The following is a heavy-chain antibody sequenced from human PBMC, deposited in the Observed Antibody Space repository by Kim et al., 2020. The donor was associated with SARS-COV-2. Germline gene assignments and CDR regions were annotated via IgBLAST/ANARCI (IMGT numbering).Heavy chain of an antibody. CDR1: GFTFRNAW. Sequence: GGSLRLSCAASGFTFRNAWMSWVRQAPGKGLEWVGRIKSKTDGGTTDYAAPVKGRFTISRDDSKNTLYLQMNSLKTEDTAVYYCTTGPGDLIWFGKIDRWATDAFDIWGQGTMVTVSS. D-gene: IGHD3-10*01. CDR2: IKSKTDGGTT. CDR3: TTGPGDLIWFGKIDRWATDAFDI. V-gene: IGHV3-15*01. J-gene: IGHJ3*02.